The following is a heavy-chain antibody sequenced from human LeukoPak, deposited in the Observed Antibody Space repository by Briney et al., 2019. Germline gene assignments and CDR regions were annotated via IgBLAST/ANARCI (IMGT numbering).Heavy chain of an antibody. CDR3: VRRSYTGNLFGY. D-gene: IGHD1-1*01. CDR2: IYPGDSDT. CDR1: GYSFINYW. Sequence: GGSLKISCKGSGYSFINYWIAWVRQMPGKGPECIGIIYPGDSDTSYSPSFQGQVTISADRSISTAYLQWSSLKAPDTVMYYCVRRSYTGNLFGYWGEGTLVTVSS. J-gene: IGHJ4*02. V-gene: IGHV5-51*01.